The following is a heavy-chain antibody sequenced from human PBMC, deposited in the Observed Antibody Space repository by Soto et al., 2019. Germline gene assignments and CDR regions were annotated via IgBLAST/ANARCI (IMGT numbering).Heavy chain of an antibody. V-gene: IGHV4-34*01. J-gene: IGHJ5*02. CDR3: ARALRRLDYGNPRRRFDP. D-gene: IGHD4-17*01. CDR1: GGSFSDYY. Sequence: QVQLQLWGAGLLKPSETLSLTCAVYGGSFSDYYWSWIRQPPGKGLEWIGEINHSGSTIYNPSLKSRVTISVDTSKNQFSLKLSSVTAADTAVYYCARALRRLDYGNPRRRFDPWGQGTLVTVSS. CDR2: INHSGST.